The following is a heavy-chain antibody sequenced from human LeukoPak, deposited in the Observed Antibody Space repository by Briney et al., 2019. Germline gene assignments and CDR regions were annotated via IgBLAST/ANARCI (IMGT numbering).Heavy chain of an antibody. CDR2: IYYSGRT. D-gene: IGHD2-2*01. CDR3: ARHCADCTGTSWYLFDP. CDR1: GGSISSYY. V-gene: IGHV4-59*08. Sequence: ESLSLSCAVSGGSISSYYRGWIRPPPRKGLGWIGYIYYSGRTKYNPSPSSGDTLSVDTPKKQCSLKLCSVSAAATAVYYCARHCADCTGTSWYLFDPWGQGTLVTVSS. J-gene: IGHJ5*02.